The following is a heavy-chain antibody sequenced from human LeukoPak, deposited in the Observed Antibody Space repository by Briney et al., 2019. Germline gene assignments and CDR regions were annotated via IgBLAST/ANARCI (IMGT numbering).Heavy chain of an antibody. J-gene: IGHJ3*02. Sequence: PSETLSLTCTVSGVSISSYYWSWVRQPAGKGLEWIGRIYTSGSTNYNPSLKSRVTMSVDTSKNQFSLKLSSVTAADTAVYYCARDKLFVAFDIWGQGTMVTVSS. D-gene: IGHD2-21*01. CDR1: GVSISSYY. V-gene: IGHV4-4*07. CDR3: ARDKLFVAFDI. CDR2: IYTSGST.